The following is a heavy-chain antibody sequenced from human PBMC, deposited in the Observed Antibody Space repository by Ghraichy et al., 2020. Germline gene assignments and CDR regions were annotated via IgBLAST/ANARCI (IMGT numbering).Heavy chain of an antibody. J-gene: IGHJ2*01. Sequence: SETLSLTCTVSGGSISSSSYYWGWIRQPPGTGLEWIGSIYYSGSTYYNPSLKSRVSISVDTSKNQFSLKLSSVTAADTAVYYCAANKRFLEFGYWYFDLWGRGTLVTVSS. CDR2: IYYSGST. CDR3: AANKRFLEFGYWYFDL. CDR1: GGSISSSSYY. V-gene: IGHV4-39*01. D-gene: IGHD3-3*01.